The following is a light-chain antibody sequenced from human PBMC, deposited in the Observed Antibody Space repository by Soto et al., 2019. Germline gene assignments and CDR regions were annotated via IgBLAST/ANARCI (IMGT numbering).Light chain of an antibody. CDR3: GTWDSSLSAAV. CDR2: DDN. J-gene: IGLJ3*02. CDR1: TSNIENNY. V-gene: IGLV1-51*01. Sequence: QSVLTQPPSVSAAPGQKVTISCSGSTSNIENNYVYWYQQLPGTAPKLLIYDDNKSSSGIPDRFSGSRSGTSATLGITGLQTGDEADYYCGTWDSSLSAAVFGGGTKLTVL.